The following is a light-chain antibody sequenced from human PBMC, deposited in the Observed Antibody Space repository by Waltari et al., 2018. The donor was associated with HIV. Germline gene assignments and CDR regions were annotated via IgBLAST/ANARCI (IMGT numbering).Light chain of an antibody. CDR1: DSDFGLYNF. CDR3: ASYTADDTVL. CDR2: EVD. J-gene: IGLJ2*01. Sequence: SDLTQPASVSGFLGQSITISCTGGDSDFGLYNFISWYQQQPGKVSKLLLYEVDTRASGIPGRFSGSKSGNTASLTITGLQIEDEGLYYCASYTADDTVLFGGGTTVTVL. V-gene: IGLV2-14*01.